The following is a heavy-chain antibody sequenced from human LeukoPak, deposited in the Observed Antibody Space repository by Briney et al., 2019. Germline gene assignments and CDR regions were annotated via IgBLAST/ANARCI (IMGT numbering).Heavy chain of an antibody. D-gene: IGHD3-10*01. J-gene: IGHJ4*02. CDR2: ISSRGTTI. Sequence: PGGSLRLSCAGSGLPFSSYEMNWARQAPGKGLEWTSYISSRGTTIYYADSVKGRFTISRDNAENSLYLQMNSLRVEDTGVYYCARVYGKTPPPDYWGQGTLVTVSS. CDR1: GLPFSSYE. V-gene: IGHV3-48*03. CDR3: ARVYGKTPPPDY.